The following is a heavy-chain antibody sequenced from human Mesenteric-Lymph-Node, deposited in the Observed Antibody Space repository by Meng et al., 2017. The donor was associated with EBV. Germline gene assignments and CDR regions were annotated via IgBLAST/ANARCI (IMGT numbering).Heavy chain of an antibody. CDR2: ISSSSSYI. CDR3: ARGQASYYD. Sequence: EVQLVESGGGLVKPGGSLRLSCAASGFTFSTYYMNWVRQAPGQGLEWVASISSSSSYIYYADSVKGRFTISRDNAENSLYLQMNSLRAEDTAVYYCARGQASYYDWGQGTLVTVSS. CDR1: GFTFSTYY. D-gene: IGHD3-22*01. J-gene: IGHJ4*02. V-gene: IGHV3-21*01.